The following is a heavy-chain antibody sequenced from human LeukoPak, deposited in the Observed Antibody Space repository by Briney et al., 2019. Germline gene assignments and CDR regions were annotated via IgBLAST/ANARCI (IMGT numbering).Heavy chain of an antibody. V-gene: IGHV3-7*01. J-gene: IGHJ4*02. D-gene: IGHD3-10*01. CDR3: ARAGSHWHYVY. CDR2: IKQDGSER. CDR1: GFTFSSFT. Sequence: GGSLRLSCATSGFTFSSFTMHWGRQSPTKGLEWVANIKQDGSERYYVDSVKGRFTISRDNAKNSLSLQMNNLRVEDTAVYYCARAGSHWHYVYWGQGTVVTVSS.